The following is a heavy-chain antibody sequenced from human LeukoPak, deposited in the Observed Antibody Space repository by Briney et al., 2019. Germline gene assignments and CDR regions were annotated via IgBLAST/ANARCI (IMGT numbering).Heavy chain of an antibody. D-gene: IGHD2-15*01. Sequence: GGSLRLSCAASGFTFSSYAMHWVRQAPGKGLEWVAVISYDGSNKYYADSVKGRFTISRDNSKNTLYLQMNSLRAEDTAVNYCATGYCSGGSCYWPFDYWGQGTLVTVSS. CDR3: ATGYCSGGSCYWPFDY. CDR2: ISYDGSNK. CDR1: GFTFSSYA. J-gene: IGHJ4*02. V-gene: IGHV3-30*04.